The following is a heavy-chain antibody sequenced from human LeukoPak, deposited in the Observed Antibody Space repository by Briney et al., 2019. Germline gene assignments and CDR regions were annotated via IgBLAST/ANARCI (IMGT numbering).Heavy chain of an antibody. J-gene: IGHJ4*02. CDR2: IIPILGIA. V-gene: IGHV1-69*04. CDR1: GGTFSSYA. D-gene: IGHD1-20*01. CDR3: ARGLYITGTTVLIY. Sequence: GASVKVSCTASGGTFSSYAISWVRQAPGQGLEWMGRIIPILGIANYAQKFQGRVTITADKSTSTAYMELSSLRSEDTAVYYCARGLYITGTTVLIYWGQGTLVTVSS.